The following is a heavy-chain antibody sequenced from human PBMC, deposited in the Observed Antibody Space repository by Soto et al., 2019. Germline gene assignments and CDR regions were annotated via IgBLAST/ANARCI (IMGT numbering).Heavy chain of an antibody. CDR1: GDSISSGGFP. Sequence: QLQLQESGSGLVETAQTLSLTCIVSGDSISSGGFPWTWIRQSTGKGLEWIGYAYRTGATSYNPSLESLASISVATSRNQFSPRLMSVTPADSAVYFCARDSYALSSFALDVWGRGTAVTVSS. D-gene: IGHD2-2*01. CDR3: ARDSYALSSFALDV. CDR2: AYRTGAT. V-gene: IGHV4-30-2*06. J-gene: IGHJ6*02.